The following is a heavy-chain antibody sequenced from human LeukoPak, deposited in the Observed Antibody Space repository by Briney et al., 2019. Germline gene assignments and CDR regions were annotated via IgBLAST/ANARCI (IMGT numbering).Heavy chain of an antibody. J-gene: IGHJ3*02. CDR3: AGATNYDILTGYYPDAFDI. CDR2: INHSGST. Sequence: SETLSLTCAVYGGSFSGYYWSWIRQPPGKGLEWIGEINHSGSTNYNPSLKSRVTISVDTSKNQFSLKLSSVTAADTAVYYCAGATNYDILTGYYPDAFDIWGQGTMVTVSS. V-gene: IGHV4-34*01. CDR1: GGSFSGYY. D-gene: IGHD3-9*01.